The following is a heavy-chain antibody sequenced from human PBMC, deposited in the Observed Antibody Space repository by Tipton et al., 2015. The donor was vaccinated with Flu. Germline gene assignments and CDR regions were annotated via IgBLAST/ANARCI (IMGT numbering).Heavy chain of an antibody. J-gene: IGHJ6*02. D-gene: IGHD3-16*01. CDR2: IYTGVSGST. CDR3: ARVREADYAYGMDV. V-gene: IGHV3-53*01. Sequence: SLRLSCAASGFTVISTYMSWVRQAPGKGLEWVSVIYTGVSGSTYYADSVKGRFTISRDNSKNTLYLQMNSLRVEDTAVYYCARVREADYAYGMDVWGQGTTVTVSS. CDR1: GFTVISTY.